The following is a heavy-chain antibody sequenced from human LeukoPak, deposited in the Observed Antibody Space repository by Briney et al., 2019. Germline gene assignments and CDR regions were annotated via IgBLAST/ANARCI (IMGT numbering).Heavy chain of an antibody. CDR3: ARGPYGTGSHFDF. Sequence: WASVKVSCKASGSTSSSYDINWVRQATGQGLEWMGWMNPNSGDTGYTQRFQGRVTMTRDTSISTAYMELSSLRSEDTAVYYCARGPYGTGSHFDFWGQGTLVTVSS. CDR1: GSTSSSYD. V-gene: IGHV1-8*02. J-gene: IGHJ4*02. CDR2: MNPNSGDT. D-gene: IGHD3-10*01.